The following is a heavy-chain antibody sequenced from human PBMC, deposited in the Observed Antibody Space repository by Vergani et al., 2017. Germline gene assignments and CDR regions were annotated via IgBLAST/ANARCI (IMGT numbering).Heavy chain of an antibody. V-gene: IGHV3-48*01. Sequence: EVQLVESGGGLVQPGGSLRLSCAASGFTFSSYSMNWVRQAPGKGLEWVSYISSSSSTIYYADSVKGRFTISRDNAKNSLYLQMNSLRAEDTAVYYCARDXGSGSYYPTYGMDVWGQGTTVTVS. CDR2: ISSSSSTI. J-gene: IGHJ6*02. CDR1: GFTFSSYS. CDR3: ARDXGSGSYYPTYGMDV. D-gene: IGHD3-10*01.